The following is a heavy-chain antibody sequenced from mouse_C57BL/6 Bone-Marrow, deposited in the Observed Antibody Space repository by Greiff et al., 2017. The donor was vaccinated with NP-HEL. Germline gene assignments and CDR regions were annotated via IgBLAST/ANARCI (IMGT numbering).Heavy chain of an antibody. Sequence: QVQLQQSDAELVKPGASVKISCKVSGYTFTDHTIHWMKQRPGQGLEWIGKIGPGSGSTYYNEKFKGKATLTADKSSSTAYMQLSSLTSEDSAVYFCAIWDTTVVATPYYFDYWGQGTTLTVSS. CDR1: GYTFTDHT. D-gene: IGHD1-1*01. CDR3: AIWDTTVVATPYYFDY. CDR2: IGPGSGST. V-gene: IGHV1-77*01. J-gene: IGHJ2*01.